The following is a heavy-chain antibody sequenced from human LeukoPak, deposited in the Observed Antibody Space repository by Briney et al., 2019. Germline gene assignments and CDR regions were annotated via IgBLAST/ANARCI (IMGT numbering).Heavy chain of an antibody. CDR3: AKAVDLATISVDI. J-gene: IGHJ3*02. D-gene: IGHD5-24*01. CDR2: ISGSGVYT. Sequence: PGGSLSLSCAASGFTFDSYGMNWVRQAPGKGLEWVSGISGSGVYTYYAASVKGRFTISRDNSKNTLYLVTNSLRVDDTAVYYCAKAVDLATISVDIWGQGTMVTVSS. CDR1: GFTFDSYG. V-gene: IGHV3-23*01.